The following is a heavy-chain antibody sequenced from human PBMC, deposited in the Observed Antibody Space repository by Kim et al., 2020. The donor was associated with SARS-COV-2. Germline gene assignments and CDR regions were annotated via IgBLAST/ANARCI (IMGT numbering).Heavy chain of an antibody. J-gene: IGHJ6*02. D-gene: IGHD2-15*01. CDR1: GFTFSSYA. CDR3: ARAGAYCSGGSCYHRSYYYYGMDV. CDR2: ISYDGSNK. V-gene: IGHV3-30*04. Sequence: GGSLRLSCAASGFTFSSYAMHWVRQAPGKGLEWVAVISYDGSNKYYADSVKGRFTISRDNSKNTLYLQMNSLRAEDTAVYYCARAGAYCSGGSCYHRSYYYYGMDVWGQGTTVTVSS.